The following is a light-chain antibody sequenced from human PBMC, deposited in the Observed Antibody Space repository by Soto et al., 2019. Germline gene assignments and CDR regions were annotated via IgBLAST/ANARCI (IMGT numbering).Light chain of an antibody. CDR2: AGS. J-gene: IGKJ4*01. V-gene: IGKV3-20*01. CDR1: QSVNNDF. CDR3: QQYGSSPLP. Sequence: EIVLTQSPATLSLSPGERATLSCRASQSVNNDFLAWYQQKPGHAPRLLIYAGSYRATGIADRVSGSGYGTDFTLTISRLEPEDFAVYYCQQYGSSPLPVGGGTKVEIK.